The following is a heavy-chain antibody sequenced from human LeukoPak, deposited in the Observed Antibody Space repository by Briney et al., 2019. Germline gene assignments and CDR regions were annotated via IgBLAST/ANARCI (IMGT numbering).Heavy chain of an antibody. CDR1: GFTFSSSG. J-gene: IGHJ4*02. Sequence: PGRSLRLSCAASGFTFSSSGMHWVRQAPGKGLEWVAVIWYDGSNQYADSVKGRFTISRDNSKNTLYLQMNNLRAEDTAVYYCARDQEGLYFDYWGQGTLVAVSS. V-gene: IGHV3-33*01. CDR3: ARDQEGLYFDY. CDR2: IWYDGSNQ.